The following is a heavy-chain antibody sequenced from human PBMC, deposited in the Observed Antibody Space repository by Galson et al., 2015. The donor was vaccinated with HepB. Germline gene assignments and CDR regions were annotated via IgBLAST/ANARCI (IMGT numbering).Heavy chain of an antibody. J-gene: IGHJ4*02. CDR2: VGSSGGYT. V-gene: IGHV3-11*06. D-gene: IGHD5-24*01. CDR3: ARGRERDVYSFEDY. CDR1: GFTSSDYY. Sequence: SLRLSCAASGFTSSDYYVTWIRQAPGKGLEWVSYVGSSGGYTNYADSVKGRFTVSRDNAKNSLYLQMNSLRAEDTALYYCARGRERDVYSFEDYWGQGTLVTVSS.